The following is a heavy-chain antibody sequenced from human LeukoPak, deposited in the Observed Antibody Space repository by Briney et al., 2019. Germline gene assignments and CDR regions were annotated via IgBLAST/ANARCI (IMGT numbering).Heavy chain of an antibody. CDR2: ISSSGSTI. CDR1: GFTFSDYY. Sequence: PGGSLRLSCAASGFTFSDYYMSWIRQAPGKGLEWVSYISSSGSTIYYADSVKGRFTISRDNAKNSLYLQMNSLRAEDTAVYYCAREVGVAVAGSRGEKRYYYYMDVWGKGTTVTVSS. J-gene: IGHJ6*03. CDR3: AREVGVAVAGSRGEKRYYYYMDV. D-gene: IGHD6-19*01. V-gene: IGHV3-11*04.